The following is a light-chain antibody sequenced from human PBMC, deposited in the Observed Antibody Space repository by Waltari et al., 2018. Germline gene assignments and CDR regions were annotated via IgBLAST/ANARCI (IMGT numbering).Light chain of an antibody. V-gene: IGKV3-15*01. CDR2: AAS. CDR3: QQYNSWPRT. J-gene: IGKJ1*01. Sequence: EVMMTQSPATLSVSPGERATLSCRASQSVSSDLAWDQRKAGQAPRLLIYAASTRATGIPARFSGSGSGTEFTLTISSLQSEDFAVYYCQQYNSWPRTFGLGTKVETK. CDR1: QSVSSD.